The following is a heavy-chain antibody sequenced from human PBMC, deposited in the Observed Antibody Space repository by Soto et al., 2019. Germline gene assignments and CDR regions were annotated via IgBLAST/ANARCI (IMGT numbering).Heavy chain of an antibody. D-gene: IGHD6-13*01. CDR3: ARGASSSRRKRNDY. V-gene: IGHV4-34*01. CDR1: YGSFSGYY. Sequence: PSETLSLTCAVYYGSFSGYYWSWIRQPPGKGLEWIGEINHSGSTNYNPSLQSRVTISVDTLKNQFSLKLSSVTAADTAVYYCARGASSSRRKRNDYWGQGTLVTVSS. CDR2: INHSGST. J-gene: IGHJ4*02.